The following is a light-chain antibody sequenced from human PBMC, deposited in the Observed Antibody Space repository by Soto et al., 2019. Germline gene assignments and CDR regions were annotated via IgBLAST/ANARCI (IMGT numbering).Light chain of an antibody. Sequence: EIVLTQSPGTLSLSPGERATLSCRASESVSSKYSAWYQQKPGQAPRLLIYDVSSRATGIPDRFSGSGSGTDFTLTISRLEPEDFAVYYCQQHVTSPSMYSFGQGTKLEIK. CDR2: DVS. J-gene: IGKJ2*03. CDR1: ESVSSKY. CDR3: QQHVTSPSMYS. V-gene: IGKV3-20*01.